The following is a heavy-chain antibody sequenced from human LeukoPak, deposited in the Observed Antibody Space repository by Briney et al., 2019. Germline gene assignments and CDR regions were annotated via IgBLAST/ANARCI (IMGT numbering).Heavy chain of an antibody. D-gene: IGHD6-19*01. V-gene: IGHV3-30*18. CDR3: AKDSGIAVAGTLRAFDI. CDR1: GFTFSSYG. Sequence: GRSLRLSCAASGFTFSSYGMHWVRQAPGKGLEWVAVISYDGSNKYFADSVKGRFTISRDNSKNTLYLQMNSLRAEDTAVYYCAKDSGIAVAGTLRAFDIWGQGRMVTVPS. J-gene: IGHJ3*02. CDR2: ISYDGSNK.